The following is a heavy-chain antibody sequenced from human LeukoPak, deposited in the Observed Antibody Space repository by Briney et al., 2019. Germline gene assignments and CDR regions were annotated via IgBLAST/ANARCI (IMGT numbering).Heavy chain of an antibody. CDR3: ARVTYRGSSPFFNF. CDR2: INYRGNT. CDR1: GDSVNNTNYY. D-gene: IGHD6-6*01. Sequence: SETLSLTCNVSGDSVNNTNYYWAWIRQPPGKGLEWIGSINYRGNTYFNPSLKSRITLSVDSSMNQFSLKLTSVTAADTAMFFCARVTYRGSSPFFNFWGQGTLVTVSS. V-gene: IGHV4-39*07. J-gene: IGHJ4*02.